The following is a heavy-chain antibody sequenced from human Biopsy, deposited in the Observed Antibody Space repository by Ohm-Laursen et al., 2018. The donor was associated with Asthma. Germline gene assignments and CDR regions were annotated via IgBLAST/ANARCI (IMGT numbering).Heavy chain of an antibody. J-gene: IGHJ4*02. CDR2: ISYDGFNK. D-gene: IGHD6-13*01. CDR1: GFTFSTYG. V-gene: IGHV3-30*18. Sequence: SLRLSCAASGFTFSTYGMHWVRQAPGKGLEWVAVISYDGFNKDYGDSVKGRFTISRDNSRDTVSLQMNSLRADDTAVYYCAKGWYFDSWGQGTQVTVSS. CDR3: AKGWYFDS.